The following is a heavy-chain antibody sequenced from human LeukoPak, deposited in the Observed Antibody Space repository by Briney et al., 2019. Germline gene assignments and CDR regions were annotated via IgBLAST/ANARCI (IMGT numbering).Heavy chain of an antibody. CDR2: IYYSGST. V-gene: IGHV4-59*01. CDR3: ARDLSTYDFWSGYYTPRYFDL. J-gene: IGHJ2*01. Sequence: SETLSLTCTVSGGSISTYYWSWIRQPPGKGLEWIGYIYYSGSTNYNPSLKSRVTISVDTSKNQFSLKLSSVTAADTAVYYCARDLSTYDFWSGYYTPRYFDLWGRGTLVTVSS. CDR1: GGSISTYY. D-gene: IGHD3-3*01.